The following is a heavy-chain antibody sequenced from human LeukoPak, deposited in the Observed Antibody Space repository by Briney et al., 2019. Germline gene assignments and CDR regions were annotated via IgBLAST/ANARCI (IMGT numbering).Heavy chain of an antibody. CDR1: GGSISSGGYY. D-gene: IGHD1-1*01. CDR2: IYHSGST. Sequence: SETLSLTCTVSGGSISSGGYYWSWIRQPPGKGLEWIGYIYHSGSTYYNPSLKSRVTISVDRSKNQFSLKLSSVTAADTAVYYCARVTGTQYNWFDPWGQGTLVTVSS. V-gene: IGHV4-30-2*01. J-gene: IGHJ5*02. CDR3: ARVTGTQYNWFDP.